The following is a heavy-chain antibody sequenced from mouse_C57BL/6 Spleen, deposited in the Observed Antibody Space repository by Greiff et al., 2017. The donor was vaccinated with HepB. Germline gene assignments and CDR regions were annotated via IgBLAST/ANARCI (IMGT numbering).Heavy chain of an antibody. CDR1: GFSLTSYA. D-gene: IGHD2-1*01. CDR3: ARTIYYGNYGYFDV. J-gene: IGHJ1*03. CDR2: IWTGGGT. V-gene: IGHV2-9-1*01. Sequence: QVQLQQSGPGLVAPSQSLSITCTVSGFSLTSYAISWVRQPPGKGLEWLGVIWTGGGTNYNSALKSRLSISKDNYKSQVFLKMNSLQTDDTARYYCARTIYYGNYGYFDVWGTGTTVTVSS.